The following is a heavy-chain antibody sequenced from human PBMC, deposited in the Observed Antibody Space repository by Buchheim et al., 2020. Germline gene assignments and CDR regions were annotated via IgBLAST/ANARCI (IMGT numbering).Heavy chain of an antibody. CDR1: GGSISSYY. D-gene: IGHD1-26*01. Sequence: QVQLQESGPGLVKPSETLSLTCTVSGGSISSYYWSWIRQPPGKGLEWIGYIYYSGSTNYNPSLKSRVTISVDTSKNQFSLKLSSVTAADTAVYYCARGGSYYSYYYGMDVWGQGTT. CDR2: IYYSGST. CDR3: ARGGSYYSYYYGMDV. V-gene: IGHV4-59*01. J-gene: IGHJ6*02.